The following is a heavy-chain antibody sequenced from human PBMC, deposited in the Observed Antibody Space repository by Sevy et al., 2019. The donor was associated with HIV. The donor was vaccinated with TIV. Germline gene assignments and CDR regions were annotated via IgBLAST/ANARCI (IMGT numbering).Heavy chain of an antibody. D-gene: IGHD6-19*01. CDR2: ISGLSNYI. Sequence: GGSLRLSCVASGFTFSNYNINWVRQAPGKGLEWVSYISGLSNYIYYADSLGGRFTISRDNVKNSVYLQMNSLRTEDTAVYYCARGATSGWDYFDSWGQGTLVTVSS. J-gene: IGHJ4*02. CDR1: GFTFSNYN. V-gene: IGHV3-21*06. CDR3: ARGATSGWDYFDS.